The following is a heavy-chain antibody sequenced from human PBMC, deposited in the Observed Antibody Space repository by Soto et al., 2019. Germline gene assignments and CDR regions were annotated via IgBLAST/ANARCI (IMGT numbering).Heavy chain of an antibody. CDR3: ARSTEYSGYDPHPGPFEY. Sequence: GGSLRLSCAASGFTFSDYYMSWILQAPGKGLEWVSYISSSGSTIYYADSVKGRFTISRDNAKNSLYLQMNSLRAEDTAVYYCARSTEYSGYDPHPGPFEYWGQGTLVTVSS. D-gene: IGHD5-12*01. V-gene: IGHV3-11*01. J-gene: IGHJ4*02. CDR2: ISSSGSTI. CDR1: GFTFSDYY.